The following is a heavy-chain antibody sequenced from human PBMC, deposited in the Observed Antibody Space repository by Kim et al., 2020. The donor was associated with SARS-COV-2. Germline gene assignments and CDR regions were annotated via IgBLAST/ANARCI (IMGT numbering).Heavy chain of an antibody. CDR3: ARTRALYYYDGSRYYYGMDV. D-gene: IGHD3-22*01. CDR1: GDSVSSNSAA. Sequence: SQTLSLTCAISGDSVSSNSAAWNWIRQSPSRGLEWLGRTYYRSKWYNDYAVSVKSRITINPDTSKNQFSLQLNSVTPEDTAVYYCARTRALYYYDGSRYYYGMDVWGQGTTVTVSS. V-gene: IGHV6-1*01. CDR2: TYYRSKWYN. J-gene: IGHJ6*02.